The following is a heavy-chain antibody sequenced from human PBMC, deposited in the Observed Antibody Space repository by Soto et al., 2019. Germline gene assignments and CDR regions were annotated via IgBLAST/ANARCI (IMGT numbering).Heavy chain of an antibody. V-gene: IGHV3-33*01. CDR3: ARDLSGSYLDY. D-gene: IGHD1-26*01. CDR2: IWYDGSNK. J-gene: IGHJ4*02. CDR1: GFTFSSYG. Sequence: QVQLVESGGGVVQPGRSLRLSCAASGFTFSSYGMHWVRQAPGKGLEWVAAIWYDGSNKYYADSVKGRFTISRDNSKNTLYLQMNSLRTEDTAVYYCARDLSGSYLDYWGQGTLVIVSS.